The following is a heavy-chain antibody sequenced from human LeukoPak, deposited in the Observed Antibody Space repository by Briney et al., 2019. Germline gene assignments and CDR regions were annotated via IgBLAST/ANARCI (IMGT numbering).Heavy chain of an antibody. CDR2: INTDGRDT. D-gene: IGHD3-22*01. J-gene: IGHJ5*02. CDR1: GFTFSSYW. CDR3: ARDSYDHRGFYYGFDL. Sequence: GGYLRLSCAASGFTFSSYWMHWVRQAPGKGLVWVSRINTDGRDTAYADSVTGRFTISRDNAKNTLYLQMNSLRAEDTALYYCARDSYDHRGFYYGFDLWGQGTPVTVPA. V-gene: IGHV3-74*03.